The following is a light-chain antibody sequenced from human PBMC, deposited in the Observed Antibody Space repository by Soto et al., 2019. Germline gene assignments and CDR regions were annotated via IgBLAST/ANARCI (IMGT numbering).Light chain of an antibody. J-gene: IGLJ3*02. CDR3: SSFTSRHTWV. Sequence: QSALTQPASVSGSPGQSIAISCTGTSSDVGGFNYVSWYQQHPGKAPKVLIYEVTNRASGVSDRFSGSKSDNTASLSISGLQAEDEADYYCSSFTSRHTWVFGGGTKLTVL. CDR1: SSDVGGFNY. V-gene: IGLV2-14*01. CDR2: EVT.